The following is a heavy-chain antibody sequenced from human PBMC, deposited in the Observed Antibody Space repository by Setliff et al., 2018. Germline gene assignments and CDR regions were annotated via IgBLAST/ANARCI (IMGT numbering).Heavy chain of an antibody. J-gene: IGHJ3*02. CDR3: ARGRMRGSCSGPSCTYDPFDI. CDR2: IYHSGSS. Sequence: PSETLSLTCDVSGISITSGHYWGWIRQPPGKGLEWIGSIYHSGSSYYNSSLRSRVTISVDTSKNQFSLILRSVTAADTAVYYCARGRMRGSCSGPSCTYDPFDIWGQGTPVTVSS. CDR1: GISITSGHY. V-gene: IGHV4-38-2*01. D-gene: IGHD2-2*01.